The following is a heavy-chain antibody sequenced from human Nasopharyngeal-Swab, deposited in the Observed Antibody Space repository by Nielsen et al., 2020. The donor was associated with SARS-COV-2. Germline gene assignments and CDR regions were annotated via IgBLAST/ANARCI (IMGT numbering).Heavy chain of an antibody. D-gene: IGHD2-2*01. Sequence: ASVKVSCKASGYTFTSYDINWVRQATGQGLEWMGWMNPNSGNTGYAQKFQGRVTITRNTSISTAYMELSSLRYEDTAVYYCARGRIVVVPAAMGAYYYGMDVWGQGTTVTVSS. V-gene: IGHV1-8*03. CDR3: ARGRIVVVPAAMGAYYYGMDV. J-gene: IGHJ6*02. CDR1: GYTFTSYD. CDR2: MNPNSGNT.